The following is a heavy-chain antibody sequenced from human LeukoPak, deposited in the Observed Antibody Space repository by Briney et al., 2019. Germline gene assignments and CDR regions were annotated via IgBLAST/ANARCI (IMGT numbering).Heavy chain of an antibody. D-gene: IGHD4-17*01. V-gene: IGHV1-18*01. J-gene: IGHJ4*02. Sequence: ASVKVSCKASGYTFTSYGISWVRQAPGQGLEWMGWISAYNGNTNYAQKLQGRVTMTTDTSTSTAYMELRSLRSDDTAVYYCARGHLPYYGDYVFDYWGQGTLVTVSS. CDR3: ARGHLPYYGDYVFDY. CDR1: GYTFTSYG. CDR2: ISAYNGNT.